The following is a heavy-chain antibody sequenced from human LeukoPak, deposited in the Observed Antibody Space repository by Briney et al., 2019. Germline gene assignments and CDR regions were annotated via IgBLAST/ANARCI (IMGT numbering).Heavy chain of an antibody. CDR1: GFTFSHAW. D-gene: IGHD3-10*01. V-gene: IGHV3-15*01. J-gene: IGHJ4*02. CDR3: TTDLMFRGLLFY. Sequence: PGGSLRLSCAASGFTFSHAWMSWVRQAPGXGLEWVGRIKTKSDGGTTDHAAPVKGRSTISRDDSKNTLYLQMNSLKTENTAAYYCTTDLMFRGLLFYWGQGTLVAVSS. CDR2: IKTKSDGGTT.